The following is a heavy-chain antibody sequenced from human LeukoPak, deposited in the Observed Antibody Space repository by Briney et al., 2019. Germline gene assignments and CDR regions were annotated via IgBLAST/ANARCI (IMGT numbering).Heavy chain of an antibody. Sequence: SETLSLTCTVSGGSISGYYWTWIRQPAGKGLEWIGRVYTSGSTHYNPSLKTRLTMSVDTSKNQFSLKLSSVTAADTAVYYCARLITGTTTAFDIWGQGTMDTVSS. CDR2: VYTSGST. V-gene: IGHV4-4*07. CDR3: ARLITGTTTAFDI. CDR1: GGSISGYY. J-gene: IGHJ3*02. D-gene: IGHD1-7*01.